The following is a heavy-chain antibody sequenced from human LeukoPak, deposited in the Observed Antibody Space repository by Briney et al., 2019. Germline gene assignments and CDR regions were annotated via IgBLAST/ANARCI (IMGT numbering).Heavy chain of an antibody. CDR3: ARLAVARPFDY. V-gene: IGHV3-21*01. D-gene: IGHD6-19*01. CDR1: GFTFSSYS. CDR2: ISSSSSYI. Sequence: GGSLRLSCAASGFTFSSYSMNWVRQAPGKGLEWVSSISSSSSYIYYADSVKGRFTISRDNARNSLYLQMKSLRAEDTAVYYCARLAVARPFDYWGQGTLVTVSS. J-gene: IGHJ4*02.